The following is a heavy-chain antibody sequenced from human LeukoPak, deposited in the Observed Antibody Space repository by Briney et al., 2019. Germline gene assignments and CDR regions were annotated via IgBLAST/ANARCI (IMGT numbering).Heavy chain of an antibody. V-gene: IGHV3-21*01. D-gene: IGHD3-22*01. CDR2: ISSSSSYI. CDR1: GFTFSSYS. Sequence: GGSLRLSCAASGFTFSSYSMNWVRQAPGKGLEWVSSISSSSSYIYYADSVKGRFTISRDNAKNSLYLQMNSLRAEDTAVYYCARGPSTYYYDSSGYYWGRYYYYMDVWGKGTTVTISS. J-gene: IGHJ6*03. CDR3: ARGPSTYYYDSSGYYWGRYYYYMDV.